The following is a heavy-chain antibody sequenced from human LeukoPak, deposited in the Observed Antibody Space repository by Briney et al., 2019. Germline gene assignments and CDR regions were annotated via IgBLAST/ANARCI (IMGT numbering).Heavy chain of an antibody. D-gene: IGHD2-2*02. V-gene: IGHV3-23*01. CDR1: GFTFSSYA. CDR3: AGYNCSSTTCYTGGFDY. J-gene: IGHJ4*02. Sequence: GGSLRLSCAASGFTFSSYAMSWVRQAPGKGLEWVSATSDSGGSTYYADSVKGRFTISRDNSKNTLYLQMNSLRAEDTAVYYCAGYNCSSTTCYTGGFDYWGQGTLVTVSS. CDR2: TSDSGGST.